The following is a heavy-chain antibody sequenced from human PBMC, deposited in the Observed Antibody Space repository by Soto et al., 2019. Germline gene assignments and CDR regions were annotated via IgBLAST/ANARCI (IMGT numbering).Heavy chain of an antibody. J-gene: IGHJ4*02. V-gene: IGHV3-64D*08. CDR1: GFAFSTFF. Sequence: PGGSLRLSCSASGFAFSTFFMHWVRQAPGRGLEYVSAIGYNGGNTYYADSVKDRFTISRDNSKNTLYLQMSSLRAGDTAVYYCVKLGLTFDYWGQGTLVTVSS. CDR3: VKLGLTFDY. CDR2: IGYNGGNT. D-gene: IGHD3-16*01.